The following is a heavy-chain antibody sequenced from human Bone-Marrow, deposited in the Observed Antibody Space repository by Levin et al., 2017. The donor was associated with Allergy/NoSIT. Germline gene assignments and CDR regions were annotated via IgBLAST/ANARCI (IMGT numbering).Heavy chain of an antibody. V-gene: IGHV2-5*02. Sequence: ESGPTLVKPTQTLTLTCTFSGFSLSSNGVGVGRIRQAPGKALEWLALIYWDDDKRYSPSLKSRLNITKDTSKNQVVLTMTNMAPVDTGTYYCAHHKFWFGEFPFDFWGRGSLVTVSS. CDR3: AHHKFWFGEFPFDF. J-gene: IGHJ4*02. CDR1: GFSLSSNGVG. D-gene: IGHD3-10*01. CDR2: IYWDDDK.